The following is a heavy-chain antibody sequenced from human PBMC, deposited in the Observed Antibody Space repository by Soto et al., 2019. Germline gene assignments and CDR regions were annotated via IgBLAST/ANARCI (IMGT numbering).Heavy chain of an antibody. CDR3: ARGVAAACTYYYYGMDV. CDR2: MNPNSGNT. CDR1: GYTFTSYD. V-gene: IGHV1-8*01. Sequence: ASVKLSCKASGYTFTSYDINWVRQATGQGLEWMGWMNPNSGNTGYAQKFQGRVTMTRNTSISTAYMELSSLRSEDTAVYYCARGVAAACTYYYYGMDVWGQGTTVTVSS. D-gene: IGHD6-13*01. J-gene: IGHJ6*02.